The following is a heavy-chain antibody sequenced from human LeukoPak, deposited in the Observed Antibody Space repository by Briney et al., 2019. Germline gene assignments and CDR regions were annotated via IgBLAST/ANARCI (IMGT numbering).Heavy chain of an antibody. V-gene: IGHV4-59*08. J-gene: IGHJ6*02. CDR1: GGSISSSY. CDR2: IHYSGST. Sequence: PSETLSLTCTVSGGSISSSYWSWIRQPPGKGLEWIGYIHYSGSTNYNPSLKSRVTISVDTSKNQFSLKLSSVTAADTAVYYCARHCSSTSCYRYGMDVWGQGTTVTVSS. D-gene: IGHD2-2*01. CDR3: ARHCSSTSCYRYGMDV.